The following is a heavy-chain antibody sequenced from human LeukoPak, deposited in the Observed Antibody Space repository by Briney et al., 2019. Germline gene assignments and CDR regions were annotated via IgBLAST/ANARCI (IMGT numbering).Heavy chain of an antibody. D-gene: IGHD3-9*01. CDR1: GGSFSRYY. CDR3: ARVLAYDIVTGTMDY. V-gene: IGHV4-34*01. Sequence: SETLSLTCAVYGGSFSRYYWSWIRQPPGKGLEGIGEINHIGSTNYNPSLKSRVTISVYTSKNQFSLKLSSVSAPDTAVYYCARVLAYDIVTGTMDYWARGTRVTVSS. J-gene: IGHJ4*02. CDR2: INHIGST.